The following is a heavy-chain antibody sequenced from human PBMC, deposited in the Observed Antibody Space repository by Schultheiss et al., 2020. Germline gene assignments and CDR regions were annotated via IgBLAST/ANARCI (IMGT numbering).Heavy chain of an antibody. V-gene: IGHV4-39*07. D-gene: IGHD2-15*01. CDR3: ARDRYCSGGSCYVTYYYYGMDV. Sequence: SETLSLTCTVSGGSISTNSNYWGWIRQPPGKGLEWIGSIYHSGSTNYNPSLKSRVTISVDTSKNQFSLKLSSVTAADTAVYYCARDRYCSGGSCYVTYYYYGMDVWGQGTTVTVSS. CDR2: IYHSGST. J-gene: IGHJ6*02. CDR1: GGSISTNSNY.